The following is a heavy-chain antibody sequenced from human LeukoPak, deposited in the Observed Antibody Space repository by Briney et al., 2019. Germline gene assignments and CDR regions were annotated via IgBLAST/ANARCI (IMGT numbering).Heavy chain of an antibody. V-gene: IGHV3-20*04. D-gene: IGHD4-17*01. CDR2: INWNGGST. CDR3: ARGFYGDYDYYYYMDV. CDR1: GFTSDDYG. J-gene: IGHJ6*03. Sequence: GGSLRLSCAASGFTSDDYGMSWVRQAPGKGLEWVSGINWNGGSTGYADSVKGRFTISRDNAKNSLYLQMNSLRAEDTALYYCARGFYGDYDYYYYMDVWGKGTTVTVSS.